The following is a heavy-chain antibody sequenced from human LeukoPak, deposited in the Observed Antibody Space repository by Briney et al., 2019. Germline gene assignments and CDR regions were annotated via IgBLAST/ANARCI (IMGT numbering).Heavy chain of an antibody. CDR3: AKGQTYFFDSSGQYYFDY. CDR2: ISDSGGST. Sequence: GGSLRLSCTGSGFTFSNYAVTWVRQAPGKRLEWVSGISDSGGSTYYADSVRGRFNIYRDNSKNTLYLQMNSLRAEDTAIYYCAKGQTYFFDSSGQYYFDYWGQGTLVTVSS. V-gene: IGHV3-23*01. D-gene: IGHD3-22*01. CDR1: GFTFSNYA. J-gene: IGHJ4*02.